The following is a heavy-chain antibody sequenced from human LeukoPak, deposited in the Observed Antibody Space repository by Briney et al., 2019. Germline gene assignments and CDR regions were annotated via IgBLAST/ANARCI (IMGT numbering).Heavy chain of an antibody. J-gene: IGHJ4*02. D-gene: IGHD2-21*01. V-gene: IGHV4-39*07. CDR1: GGSVSSTTYY. Sequence: PSETLSLTCTVSGGSVSSTTYYWGWIRQPPGKGLEWIGTMYYGGSAYYTPSLKSRVTISIDTSRNQFSLKLSSVIAADTAVYYCARTYCGSETCPFDYWGQGTLVTVSS. CDR2: MYYGGSA. CDR3: ARTYCGSETCPFDY.